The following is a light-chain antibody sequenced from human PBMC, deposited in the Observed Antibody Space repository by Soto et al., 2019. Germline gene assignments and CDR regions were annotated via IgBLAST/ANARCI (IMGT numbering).Light chain of an antibody. V-gene: IGKV1-39*01. CDR2: TAS. J-gene: IGKJ1*01. Sequence: DIQMTQSPSTMSPPLGDRVSIACRASQTISSRLAWYQQKPGKAPKLLIYTASNLQSGVPSRFSGSGSGTHFTLTISSLQPEDFATYYCQQHYNCPRTFGQGTKVDIK. CDR1: QTISSR. CDR3: QQHYNCPRT.